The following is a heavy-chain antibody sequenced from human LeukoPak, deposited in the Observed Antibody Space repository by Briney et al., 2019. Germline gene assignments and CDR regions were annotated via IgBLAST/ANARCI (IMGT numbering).Heavy chain of an antibody. CDR1: GGSFSGYY. Sequence: SETLSLTCAVYGGSFSGYYWSWIRQPPGKGLEWIGEINHSGSTNYNPSLKSRVTISVDTSKNQFSPKLSSVTAADTAVYYCARGDYDILTGYYSWGQGTLVTVSS. D-gene: IGHD3-9*01. CDR3: ARGDYDILTGYYS. CDR2: INHSGST. V-gene: IGHV4-34*01. J-gene: IGHJ4*02.